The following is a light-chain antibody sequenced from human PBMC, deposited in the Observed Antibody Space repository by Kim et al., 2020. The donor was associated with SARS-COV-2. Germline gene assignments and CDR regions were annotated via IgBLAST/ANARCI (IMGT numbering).Light chain of an antibody. CDR3: MQGTHLVG. J-gene: IGKJ5*01. V-gene: IGKV2-30*01. CDR1: QSLVYSDGNTY. CDR2: KVS. Sequence: DVVMTQSPLSLPVTLGQPASISCRSSQSLVYSDGNTYLNWFQQRPGQSPRRLIYKVSNRDSGVPDRFSGSVSGTDFTLKISRVEAEDVGVYYCMQGTHLVGFGQGTRLEIK.